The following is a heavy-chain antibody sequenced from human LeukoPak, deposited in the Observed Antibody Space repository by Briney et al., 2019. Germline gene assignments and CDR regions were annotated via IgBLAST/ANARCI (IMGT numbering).Heavy chain of an antibody. CDR1: GFTFSSYE. J-gene: IGHJ4*02. D-gene: IGHD2-2*01. V-gene: IGHV3-48*03. CDR2: ISSSGSTI. Sequence: GGSLRLSCAASGFTFSSYEMNWVRQAPGKGLEWVSYISSSGSTIYYADSVKGRFTISRDNAKNSLYLQMNSLRAEDTAVYYCARPAYCRTTSCYFFDFWGQGTLATVSS. CDR3: ARPAYCRTTSCYFFDF.